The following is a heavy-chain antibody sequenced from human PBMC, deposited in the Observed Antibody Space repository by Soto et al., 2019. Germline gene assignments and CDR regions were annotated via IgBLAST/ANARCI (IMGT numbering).Heavy chain of an antibody. CDR2: ISFDGNSL. CDR1: QFSFRSYA. D-gene: IGHD3-9*01. J-gene: IGHJ4*02. V-gene: IGHV3-30-3*01. CDR3: ARNFDTITYYFDY. Sequence: GGSLRLSCAASQFSFRSYAMHWIRQSPGKGLEWVAVISFDGNSLHYADSVRDRFTIYRDNSKNTLYLQMNNLRPEETAVYYCARNFDTITYYFDYWGQGNVVTVSS.